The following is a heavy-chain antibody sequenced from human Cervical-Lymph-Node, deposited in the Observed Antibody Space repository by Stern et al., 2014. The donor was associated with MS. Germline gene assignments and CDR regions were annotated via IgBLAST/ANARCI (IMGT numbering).Heavy chain of an antibody. CDR1: GGSFSGYE. D-gene: IGHD4-11*01. CDR3: ARGQEDYSNLYYYGMDV. Sequence: QVQLQQWGAGLLKPSETLSLTCAVHGGSFSGYEWTWIRQPPGKGLEWIGEINQRGITNYNPSLKSRVTMSVDTSKNQFSLNLSSVTAADTAVYYCARGQEDYSNLYYYGMDVWGQGTTVTVSS. V-gene: IGHV4-34*01. J-gene: IGHJ6*02. CDR2: INQRGIT.